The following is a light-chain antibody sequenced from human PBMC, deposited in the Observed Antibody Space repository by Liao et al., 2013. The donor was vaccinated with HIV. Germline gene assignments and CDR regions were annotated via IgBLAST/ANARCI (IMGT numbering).Light chain of an antibody. J-gene: IGLJ3*02. Sequence: SYELTQPPSVSVSPGQTASITCSGNKLGDRYASWYQQKPGQSPVLVIYQDSKRPSGIPERFSGSNSGNTATLTISRVEAGDEADYYCQVWDSVSDHWVFGGGTKLTVL. CDR3: QVWDSVSDHWV. CDR1: KLGDRY. CDR2: QDS. V-gene: IGLV3-1*01.